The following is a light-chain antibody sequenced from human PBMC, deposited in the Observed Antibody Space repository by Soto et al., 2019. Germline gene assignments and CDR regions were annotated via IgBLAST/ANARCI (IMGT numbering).Light chain of an antibody. J-gene: IGLJ7*01. CDR3: SSYTSSSIPV. CDR1: SSDVGGYNY. CDR2: DVS. V-gene: IGLV2-14*01. Sequence: QSALTQPASVSGSPGQSITISCTGTSSDVGGYNYVSWYQQHPGKAPKLMIYDVSNRPSGVSNRFSGSKSGNTASLTISGLQAEYEAEYYCSSYTSSSIPVFGGGTQLTVL.